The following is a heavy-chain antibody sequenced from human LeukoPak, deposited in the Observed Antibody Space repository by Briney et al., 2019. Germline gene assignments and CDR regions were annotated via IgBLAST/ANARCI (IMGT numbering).Heavy chain of an antibody. CDR3: ARPRRIVVVPVAYAFDI. Sequence: SETLSLTCAVYGGSFSGYYWSWIRQPPGKGLEWIGEINHSGSTNYNPSLKSRVTISVDTSKNQFSLKLSSVTAADTAVYYCARPRRIVVVPVAYAFDIWGQGTMVTVSS. D-gene: IGHD2-2*01. V-gene: IGHV4-34*01. CDR2: INHSGST. CDR1: GGSFSGYY. J-gene: IGHJ3*02.